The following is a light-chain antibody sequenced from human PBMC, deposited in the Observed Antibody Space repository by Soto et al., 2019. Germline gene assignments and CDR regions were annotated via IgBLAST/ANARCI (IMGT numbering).Light chain of an antibody. J-gene: IGLJ3*02. Sequence: QSALPQPASVSGSPGQSITISCTGTSSDVGGFNYVSWYQQYPGEAPKLLIYEVSNRPSGVYSRFSGSKSGNTASLTISGLQADDEGDYYCSSFTTSNTGVFGGGTKVTVL. V-gene: IGLV2-14*01. CDR3: SSFTTSNTGV. CDR1: SSDVGGFNY. CDR2: EVS.